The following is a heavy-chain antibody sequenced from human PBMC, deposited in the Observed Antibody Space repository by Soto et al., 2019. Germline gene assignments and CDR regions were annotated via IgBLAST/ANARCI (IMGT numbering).Heavy chain of an antibody. D-gene: IGHD2-2*01. J-gene: IGHJ6*03. Sequence: ASVKVSCKASGYTFTSYDINWVRQATGQGLEWMGWMNPNSGNTGYAQKFQGRVTMTRNTSISTAYMELSSLRSEDTAVYYCARGMRLCSSTSCYARRDYYYYYMDVWGKGTTVTVSS. V-gene: IGHV1-8*01. CDR2: MNPNSGNT. CDR3: ARGMRLCSSTSCYARRDYYYYYMDV. CDR1: GYTFTSYD.